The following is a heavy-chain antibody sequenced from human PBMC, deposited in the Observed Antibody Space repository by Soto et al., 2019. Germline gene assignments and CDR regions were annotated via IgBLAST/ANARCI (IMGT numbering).Heavy chain of an antibody. Sequence: ASVKVSCKASGYTFTGYYMHWVRQAPGQGLEWMGWINPNSGGTNYAQKFQGWVTMTRDTSISTAYMELSRLRSDDTAVYYCARALVEVRGVKNGIWFDPWSQGTLVTVSS. CDR2: INPNSGGT. J-gene: IGHJ5*02. V-gene: IGHV1-2*04. D-gene: IGHD3-10*01. CDR3: ARALVEVRGVKNGIWFDP. CDR1: GYTFTGYY.